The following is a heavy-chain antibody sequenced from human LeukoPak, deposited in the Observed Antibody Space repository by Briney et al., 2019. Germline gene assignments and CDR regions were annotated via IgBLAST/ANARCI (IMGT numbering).Heavy chain of an antibody. D-gene: IGHD3-22*01. CDR2: IGASGADT. V-gene: IGHV3-23*01. J-gene: IGHJ3*01. CDR3: VRRPRDTSGYYLGAFHD. Sequence: PGGSLRLSCAASGFTFRNYAMTWVRQAPGKGLEWVSVIGASGADTYYSDSVKGRFTVSRDNSQNTLFLHMSSLRAEDTAVYFCVRRPRDTSGYYLGAFHDWGQGTTVTVSS. CDR1: GFTFRNYA.